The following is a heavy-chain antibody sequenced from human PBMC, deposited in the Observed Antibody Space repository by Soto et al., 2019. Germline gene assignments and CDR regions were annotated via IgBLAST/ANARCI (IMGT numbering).Heavy chain of an antibody. V-gene: IGHV3-23*01. CDR1: GFTFSNHV. CDR3: GNGLENHYNYDY. D-gene: IGHD3-16*01. J-gene: IGHJ4*02. CDR2: INSRGDNT. Sequence: EVQLLESGGGLVQPGVSLRLSCAASGFTFSNHVMSWVRQAPGKGPEWVSSINSRGDNTYYAGSVRGRFTISRDNSKSTLYLQMNSLRAEDTAVYYCGNGLENHYNYDYWGQGTLVTVSS.